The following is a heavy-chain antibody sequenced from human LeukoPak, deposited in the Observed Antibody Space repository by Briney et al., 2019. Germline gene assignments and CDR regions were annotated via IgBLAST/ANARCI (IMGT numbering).Heavy chain of an antibody. CDR2: IYYSGST. CDR3: ARGGVDIVATNYYYYGMDV. CDR1: GGSVSSSSYY. D-gene: IGHD5-12*01. V-gene: IGHV4-61*01. J-gene: IGHJ6*02. Sequence: SSETLSLTCTVSGGSVSSSSYYWSWIRQPPGKGLEWIGYIYYSGSTNYNPSLKSRVTISVDTSKNQFSLKLSSVTAADTAVYYCARGGVDIVATNYYYYGMDVWGQGTTVTVSS.